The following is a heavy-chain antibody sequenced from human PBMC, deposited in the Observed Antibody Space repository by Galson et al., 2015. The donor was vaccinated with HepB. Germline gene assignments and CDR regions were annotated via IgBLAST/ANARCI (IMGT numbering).Heavy chain of an antibody. CDR1: GFTFRNYA. J-gene: IGHJ5*02. V-gene: IGHV3-30*04. CDR2: ISYDVSNK. Sequence: SLRLSCAASGFTFRNYAIHWVRQAPGKGLEWVALISYDVSNKYYADSVKGRLTISRDNSKNTVYLQMNSLRTEDTAVYYCARAEAGSVGWFDPWGQGTLVTVSS. CDR3: ARAEAGSVGWFDP. D-gene: IGHD6-13*01.